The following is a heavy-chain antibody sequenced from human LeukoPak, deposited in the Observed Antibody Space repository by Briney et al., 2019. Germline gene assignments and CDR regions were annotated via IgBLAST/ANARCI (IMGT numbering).Heavy chain of an antibody. CDR2: IYYSGST. J-gene: IGHJ4*02. D-gene: IGHD3-22*01. Sequence: PSETLSLTCSASGGSISSYFWSWIRQPPGKGLEWIGYIYYSGSTNCNPSLKSRVTISVDTSKNQFSLKLSSVTAADTAVYYCARGAHYYDSSGYLMPLNYWGQGTLVTVSS. CDR3: ARGAHYYDSSGYLMPLNY. CDR1: GGSISSYF. V-gene: IGHV4-59*01.